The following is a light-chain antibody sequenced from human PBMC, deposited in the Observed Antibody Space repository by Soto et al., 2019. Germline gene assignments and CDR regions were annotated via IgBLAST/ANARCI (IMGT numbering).Light chain of an antibody. CDR2: GAS. Sequence: MVVTQSPATLSVSPGERVTLSCRTSHSVGSHLAWYQQKPGQAPRLLLYGASSRATGIPVRFSGSGSGTDFTLTISRLEPEDFAVYYCQQYGSSPRTFGQGTKVDIK. J-gene: IGKJ1*01. CDR1: HSVGSH. CDR3: QQYGSSPRT. V-gene: IGKV3-20*01.